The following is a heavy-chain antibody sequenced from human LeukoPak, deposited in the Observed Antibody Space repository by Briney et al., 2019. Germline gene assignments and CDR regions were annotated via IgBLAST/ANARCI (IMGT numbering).Heavy chain of an antibody. CDR3: ARHLNYYLDY. J-gene: IGHJ4*02. Sequence: GGSLRLSCAASGFTFSSYNMNWVRQAPGMGLEWVSYISGSSSIIYYADSVKGRFTISRDNAKNSLYLQMNSLRAEDTAVYYCARHLNYYLDYWGQGTLVTVSS. CDR2: ISGSSSII. D-gene: IGHD3-10*01. V-gene: IGHV3-48*01. CDR1: GFTFSSYN.